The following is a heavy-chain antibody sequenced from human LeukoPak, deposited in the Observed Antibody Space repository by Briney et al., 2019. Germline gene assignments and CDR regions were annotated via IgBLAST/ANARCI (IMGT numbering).Heavy chain of an antibody. D-gene: IGHD3-10*01. CDR1: GYTFTSYW. CDR3: ARHLLYGSGMVD. J-gene: IGHJ4*02. Sequence: GASVKVSCKASGYTFTSYWIGWVRQMPGKGLEWMGIIYPGDSDTRYSPSFQGQVTISADKSISTAYLQWSSLKASDTAMYYCARHLLYGSGMVDWGQGTLVTVSS. V-gene: IGHV5-51*01. CDR2: IYPGDSDT.